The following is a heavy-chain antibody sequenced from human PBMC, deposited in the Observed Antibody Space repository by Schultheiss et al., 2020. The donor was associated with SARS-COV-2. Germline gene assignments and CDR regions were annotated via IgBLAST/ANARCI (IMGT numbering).Heavy chain of an antibody. Sequence: GGSLRLSCAASGFTFSGYAMSWVRQAPGKGLEWVAVISYDGSNKYYADSVKGRFTISRDNSKNTLYLQMNSLRVEDTAVYYCAREETSSSWGGYYYYGMDVWGQGTTVTVSS. V-gene: IGHV3-30*04. J-gene: IGHJ6*02. CDR2: ISYDGSNK. D-gene: IGHD6-13*01. CDR1: GFTFSGYA. CDR3: AREETSSSWGGYYYYGMDV.